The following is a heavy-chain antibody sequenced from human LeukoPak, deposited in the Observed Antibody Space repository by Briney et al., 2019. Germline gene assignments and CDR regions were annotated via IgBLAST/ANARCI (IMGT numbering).Heavy chain of an antibody. CDR1: GGSISSSSYY. J-gene: IGHJ3*02. CDR3: ARDRDYGDYYLLGNDAFDI. V-gene: IGHV4-39*07. CDR2: IYYSGST. D-gene: IGHD4-17*01. Sequence: SETLSLTCTVSGGSISSSSYYWGWIRQPPGKGLEWIGSIYYSGSTYYNPSLKSRVTISVDTSKNQFSLKLSSVTAPDTAVYYCARDRDYGDYYLLGNDAFDIWGQGTMVTVSS.